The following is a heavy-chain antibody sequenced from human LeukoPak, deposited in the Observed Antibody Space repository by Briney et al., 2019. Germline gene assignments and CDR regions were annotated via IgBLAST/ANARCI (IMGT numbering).Heavy chain of an antibody. CDR1: GGSINSDF. V-gene: IGHV4-4*07. D-gene: IGHD2-15*01. CDR2: VYTNGGT. J-gene: IGHJ4*02. Sequence: PSETLSLTCVVSGGSINSDFWSWIRQPAGKGLEWIGRVYTNGGTNYNPSLKSRVTISIDTAKNQFSLKLSSVTAADTAVYYCASSPVLSPFDYWGQGTLVTVSS. CDR3: ASSPVLSPFDY.